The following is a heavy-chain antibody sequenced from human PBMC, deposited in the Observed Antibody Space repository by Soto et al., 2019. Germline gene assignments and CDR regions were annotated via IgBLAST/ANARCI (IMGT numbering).Heavy chain of an antibody. CDR2: ISGSGGST. V-gene: IGHV3-23*01. Sequence: PGGSLRLSCAASGFTFSSYAMSWVRQAPGKGLEWVSAISGSGGSTYYADSVKGRFTISRDNSKNTLYLQMNSPRAEDTAVYYCAKEYCSGGSCYPEYFQHWGQGTLVTVSS. CDR3: AKEYCSGGSCYPEYFQH. J-gene: IGHJ1*01. CDR1: GFTFSSYA. D-gene: IGHD2-15*01.